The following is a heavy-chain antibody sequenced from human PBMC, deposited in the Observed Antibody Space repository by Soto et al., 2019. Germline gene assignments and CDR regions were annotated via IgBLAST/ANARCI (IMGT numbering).Heavy chain of an antibody. CDR1: GGSFSGYY. CDR3: ARHEGSSSAGSNGMDV. D-gene: IGHD6-6*01. J-gene: IGHJ6*02. V-gene: IGHV4-34*01. Sequence: SSETLSLTCAVYGGSFSGYYWSWIRQPPGKGLEWIGEINHSGSTNYNPSLKSRVTISVDTSKNQFSLKLSSVTAADTAVYYCARHEGSSSAGSNGMDVWGQGTKVTVSS. CDR2: INHSGST.